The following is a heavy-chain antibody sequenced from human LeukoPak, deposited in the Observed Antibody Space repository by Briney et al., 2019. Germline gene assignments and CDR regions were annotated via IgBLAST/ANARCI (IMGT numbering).Heavy chain of an antibody. V-gene: IGHV3-48*01. D-gene: IGHD1-26*01. CDR2: ISGTSGSI. CDR1: GFTFSSFA. CDR3: ATDEPGGRATTNDY. J-gene: IGHJ4*02. Sequence: PGGSLRLSCAASGFTFSSFAMNWVRQAPGKGLEWVAYISGTSGSIYYADSVKGRFSISRDNSKNSLYLQMNSLIAEDTAVYYCATDEPGGRATTNDYWGQGTLVTVSS.